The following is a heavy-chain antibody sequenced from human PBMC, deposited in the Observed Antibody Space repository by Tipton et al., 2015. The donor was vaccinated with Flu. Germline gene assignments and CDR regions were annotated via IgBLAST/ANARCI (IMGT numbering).Heavy chain of an antibody. V-gene: IGHV4-4*07. J-gene: IGHJ4*02. CDR3: ARGGDWFREIDY. D-gene: IGHD3-10*01. CDR2: IYTSGNT. Sequence: TLSLTCTVSGASISSYYWSWIRQPAGKGLEWIGRIYTSGNTNYNPSLKSRVTISVDTSKNQFSLKLSSVTAADTAVYYCARGGDWFREIDYWGQGTLVTVSS. CDR1: GASISSYY.